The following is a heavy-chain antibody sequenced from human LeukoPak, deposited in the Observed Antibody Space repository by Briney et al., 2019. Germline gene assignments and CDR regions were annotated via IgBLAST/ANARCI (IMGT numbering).Heavy chain of an antibody. D-gene: IGHD1-26*01. J-gene: IGHJ5*02. CDR3: ARYTGRCFEGNWLDL. CDR1: GFTFTRYA. Sequence: GGSLRLSCVASGFTFTRYAMTWVRQAPGKGVECVSGLCDTDDTTYYADSVKGRFTISRDTSTNTLYLQMNSLRAEDTAIYYCARYTGRCFEGNWLDLWGQGIMVTVSS. CDR2: LCDTDDTT. V-gene: IGHV3-23*01.